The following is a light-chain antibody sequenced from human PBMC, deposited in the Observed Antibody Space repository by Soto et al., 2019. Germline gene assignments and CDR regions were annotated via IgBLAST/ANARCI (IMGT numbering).Light chain of an antibody. CDR2: DTS. Sequence: EVVMTQSPATLSVSPGEVVSLCFSASQGIVDTLAFYQHKPGQTPRLLIYDTSTSATGFPASFSXSRSGTDFTPTISSLEPEDFAVYYCQQYGSSPQWTFGQGTKVDIK. CDR1: QGIVDT. J-gene: IGKJ1*01. CDR3: QQYGSSPQWT. V-gene: IGKV3D-15*02.